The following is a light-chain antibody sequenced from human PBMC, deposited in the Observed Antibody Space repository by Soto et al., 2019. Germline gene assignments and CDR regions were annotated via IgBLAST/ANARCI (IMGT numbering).Light chain of an antibody. CDR1: SSNIGSNY. J-gene: IGLJ3*02. V-gene: IGLV1-47*01. CDR2: RNN. Sequence: QSVLTQPPSASGTPGQRVTISCSGSSSNIGSNYVYWYQQLPGTAPKLLIYRNNQRPSGVPDRFSGSKSGTSASLAISGLRSEDEADYYCAAWDDSLSFWVFGGGTKVTVL. CDR3: AAWDDSLSFWV.